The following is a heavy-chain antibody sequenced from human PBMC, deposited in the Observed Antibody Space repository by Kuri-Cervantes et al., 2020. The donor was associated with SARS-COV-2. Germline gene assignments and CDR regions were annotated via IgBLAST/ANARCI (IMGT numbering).Heavy chain of an antibody. CDR2: ISRSGSSL. Sequence: GESLKISCVVSGFNFNLYGMNWVRQAPGKGPEWISYISRSGSSLYYADSVKGRFTISRDNSKNTLYLQMNSLRAEDVAVYYCTRESALLSLDYWGQGTLVTVSS. CDR1: GFNFNLYG. CDR3: TRESALLSLDY. D-gene: IGHD2-8*01. J-gene: IGHJ4*02. V-gene: IGHV3-48*01.